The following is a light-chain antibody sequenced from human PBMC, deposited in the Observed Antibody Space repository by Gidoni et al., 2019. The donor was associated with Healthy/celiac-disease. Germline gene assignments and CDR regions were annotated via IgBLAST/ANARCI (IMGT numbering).Light chain of an antibody. J-gene: IGKJ4*01. V-gene: IGKV1-8*01. CDR3: QQYYSYPCT. CDR1: QGISSY. CDR2: AAS. Sequence: AIRMTQSPSSVSASTGDRVTITCRASQGISSYLYWYQQTPGKAPKLLIYAASTLQSGVPSRFSGSGSGTYFTLTISCLQSEDFATYYCQQYYSYPCTFGGXTKVEIK.